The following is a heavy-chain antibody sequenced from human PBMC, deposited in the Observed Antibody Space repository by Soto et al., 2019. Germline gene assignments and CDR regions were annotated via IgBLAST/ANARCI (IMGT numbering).Heavy chain of an antibody. CDR3: AKAWGIDY. V-gene: IGHV3-23*01. CDR1: GFTFSSYT. J-gene: IGHJ4*02. CDR2: ISGSGSST. Sequence: EVQLLESGGGLVEPGGSRRLSCAASGFTFSSYTMSWVRQAPGKGLEWDSTISGSGSSTYSADSVKGRFTISRDNSKNTLYLQMNSLRVEDTAIYYCAKAWGIDYWGQGTLVTVSS. D-gene: IGHD7-27*01.